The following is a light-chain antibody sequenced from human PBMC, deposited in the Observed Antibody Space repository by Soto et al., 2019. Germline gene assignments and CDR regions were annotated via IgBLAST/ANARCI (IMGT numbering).Light chain of an antibody. CDR1: SSDAGGYNY. J-gene: IGLJ1*01. CDR2: EVS. V-gene: IGLV2-14*01. CDR3: SSYTSSSTLYV. Sequence: QSALTQPASVSGSPGQPITISCTGTSSDAGGYNYVSWYQQHPGKAPKLMIYEVSNRPSGVSNRFSGSKSGNTASLTISALQAEDEADYYCSSYTSSSTLYVFGTGTKLTVL.